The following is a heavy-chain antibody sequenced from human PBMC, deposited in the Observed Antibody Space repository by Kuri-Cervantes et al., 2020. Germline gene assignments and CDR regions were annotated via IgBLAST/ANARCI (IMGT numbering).Heavy chain of an antibody. CDR2: ITPVSGAK. CDR3: ARDHKWAFDY. V-gene: IGHV3-48*02. D-gene: IGHD1-26*01. CDR1: GFTFTSYS. J-gene: IGHJ4*02. Sequence: SCAASGFTFTSYSMNWVRQARGKGLEWISYITPVSGAKYYADSVKGRYTISSDDAKNSLHLQMSSLTDEDTAVYYCARDHKWAFDYWGQGILVTVSS.